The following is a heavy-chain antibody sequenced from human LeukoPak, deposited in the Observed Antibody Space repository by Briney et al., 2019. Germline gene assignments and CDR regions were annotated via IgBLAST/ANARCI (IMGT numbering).Heavy chain of an antibody. V-gene: IGHV3-74*01. CDR1: GFTFSSYW. Sequence: GGSLRLSCAASGFTFSSYWMHRVRQAPGKGLVWVSRINSDGSFTNYADSVKGRFTISRDNAKNTLYLQMNSLRAEDTAVYYCAREYGSSRYFDYWGQGTPVTVFS. CDR3: AREYGSSRYFDY. D-gene: IGHD2-15*01. J-gene: IGHJ4*02. CDR2: INSDGSFT.